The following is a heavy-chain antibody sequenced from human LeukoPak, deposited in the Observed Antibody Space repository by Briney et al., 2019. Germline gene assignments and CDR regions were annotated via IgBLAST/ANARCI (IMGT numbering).Heavy chain of an antibody. CDR1: GFSFSNAW. Sequence: GGSLGLSCAASGFSFSNAWMTWVRQAPGKGLEWVGRIKSKIHGGTTDYAAPVKGRFTISRDDSKNTLYLQINSLKTEDTAVYYCAQHDYGDYWGQGTLVTVSS. CDR2: IKSKIHGGTT. CDR3: AQHDYGDY. J-gene: IGHJ4*02. V-gene: IGHV3-15*01.